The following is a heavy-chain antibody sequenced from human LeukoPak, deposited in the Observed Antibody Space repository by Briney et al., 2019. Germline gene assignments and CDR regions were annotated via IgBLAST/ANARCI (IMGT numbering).Heavy chain of an antibody. D-gene: IGHD3-10*01. Sequence: SETLSLTCTASGGSISSSSYYWGWIRQPPGKGLEWIGSIYYRGSTYYNPSLKSRVTISVDTSKNQFSLKLSSVTAADTAVYYCARASGPLGPFDPWGQGTLVTVSS. CDR1: GGSISSSSYY. CDR3: ARASGPLGPFDP. CDR2: IYYRGST. V-gene: IGHV4-39*07. J-gene: IGHJ5*02.